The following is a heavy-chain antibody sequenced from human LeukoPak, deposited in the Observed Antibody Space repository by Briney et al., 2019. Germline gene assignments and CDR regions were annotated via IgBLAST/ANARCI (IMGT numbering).Heavy chain of an antibody. D-gene: IGHD2-2*01. CDR3: ARDGIVVVPAVLNWFDP. J-gene: IGHJ5*02. CDR2: IKQDGSEK. CDR1: GFTFSSYW. V-gene: IGHV3-7*01. Sequence: GGSLRLSCAASGFTFSSYWMSWVRQAPGKGLEWVANIKQDGSEKYYVDSVKGRFTISRDNAKNSLYLQMNSLRAEDTAVYYCARDGIVVVPAVLNWFDPWGQGTLVTVSS.